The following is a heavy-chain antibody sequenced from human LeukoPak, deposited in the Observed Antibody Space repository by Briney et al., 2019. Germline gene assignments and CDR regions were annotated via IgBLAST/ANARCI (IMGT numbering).Heavy chain of an antibody. CDR1: SYTFTSYG. Sequence: GAPVKVSCKASSYTFTSYGISWVRQAPGPGLEWMGWISANNGYTNYAQKLQGRVTMTTDTSTTTAYMELTSLTSDDTAVYYCARDEHYYGSGTYYRRASTFDIWGQGTMVTVSS. D-gene: IGHD3-10*01. CDR3: ARDEHYYGSGTYYRRASTFDI. J-gene: IGHJ3*02. CDR2: ISANNGYT. V-gene: IGHV1-18*04.